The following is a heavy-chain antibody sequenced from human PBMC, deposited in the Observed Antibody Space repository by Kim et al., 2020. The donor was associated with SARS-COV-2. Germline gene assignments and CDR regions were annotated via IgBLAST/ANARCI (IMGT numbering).Heavy chain of an antibody. CDR2: ISGSGTT. J-gene: IGHJ4*02. V-gene: IGHV3-23*01. D-gene: IGHD2-8*01. CDR1: GFTFSTYD. CDR3: AKKGWRDAGCPYYFDH. Sequence: GGSLRLSCAASGFTFSTYDMNWVRQAPGKGLEWVSDISGSGTTFYADSVKGRFIISRDNSKNTVYLEMNSLRAEDTAVYFCAKKGWRDAGCPYYFDHWGQCTLVTVSS.